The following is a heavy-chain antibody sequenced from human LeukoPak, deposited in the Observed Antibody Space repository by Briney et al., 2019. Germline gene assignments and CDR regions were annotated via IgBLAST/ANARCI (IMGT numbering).Heavy chain of an antibody. Sequence: ASVKVSCKASGYTFTSYDINWVRQATGQGLEWMGWMNPNSGNTGYAQKFQGRVTMTRNTSISTAYMELSSLRSEDTAVYYCARAPGCSGGSCYSGYYYYYMDVWGEGTTVTVSS. CDR1: GYTFTSYD. J-gene: IGHJ6*03. CDR3: ARAPGCSGGSCYSGYYYYYMDV. V-gene: IGHV1-8*01. D-gene: IGHD2-15*01. CDR2: MNPNSGNT.